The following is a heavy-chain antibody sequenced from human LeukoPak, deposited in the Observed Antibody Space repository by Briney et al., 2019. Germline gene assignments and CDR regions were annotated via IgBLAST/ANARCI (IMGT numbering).Heavy chain of an antibody. CDR3: TRDEGIVPAASDY. CDR1: GFTFGDYA. V-gene: IGHV3-49*04. D-gene: IGHD2-2*01. CDR2: IRSKAYGGTT. Sequence: GGSLRLSCTASGFTFGDYAMSWVRQAPGKGLEWVGFIRSKAYGGTTEYAASVKGRFTISRDDSKSIAYLQMNSLKTEDTAVYYCTRDEGIVPAASDYWGQGALVTVSS. J-gene: IGHJ4*02.